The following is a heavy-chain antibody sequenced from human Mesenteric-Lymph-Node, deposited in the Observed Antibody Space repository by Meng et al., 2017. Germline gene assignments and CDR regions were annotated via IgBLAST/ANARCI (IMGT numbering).Heavy chain of an antibody. V-gene: IGHV3-66*01. CDR3: ASRDIYSFDF. CDR1: GLTVSRKY. D-gene: IGHD2-21*01. CDR2: MYSGGTT. Sequence: EGQRVEAGGGRVQPGGARRLACAASGLTVSRKYMSWVRQAPGKGLEWVSLMYSGGTTSYADSVKGRFTILRDNSKNTLYLQMNNLRAEDTAIYYCASRDIYSFDFWGQGTLVTVSS. J-gene: IGHJ4*02.